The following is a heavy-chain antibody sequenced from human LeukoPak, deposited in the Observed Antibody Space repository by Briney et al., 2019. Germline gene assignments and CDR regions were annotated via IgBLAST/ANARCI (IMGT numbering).Heavy chain of an antibody. CDR3: AGLVGRYSSGLYYYYYDY. V-gene: IGHV4-4*02. J-gene: IGHJ4*02. CDR2: MYLSGTT. CDR1: GDSINSLDL. D-gene: IGHD3-22*01. Sequence: SETLSLTCTVSGDSINSLDLWSWVRQPPGKGLEWIGEMYLSGTTHSNPSVKSRVTISIDKSKNQFFLNLSSVTAADTAVYYCAGLVGRYSSGLYYYYYDYWGQGTLVTVSS.